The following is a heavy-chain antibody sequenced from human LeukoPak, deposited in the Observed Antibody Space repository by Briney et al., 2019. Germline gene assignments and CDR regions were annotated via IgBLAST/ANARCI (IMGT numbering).Heavy chain of an antibody. D-gene: IGHD3-22*01. CDR3: AKGFSSGPWDACDI. Sequence: GRSLRLSCAASGFTFSSYGMHWVRQAPGKGLEWVAVISYDGSKKYYADSVKGRFTISRDSSKNMLYLQMNSLRVEDTAVYYCAKGFSSGPWDACDIWGQGTMDTVSS. V-gene: IGHV3-30*18. CDR1: GFTFSSYG. J-gene: IGHJ3*02. CDR2: ISYDGSKK.